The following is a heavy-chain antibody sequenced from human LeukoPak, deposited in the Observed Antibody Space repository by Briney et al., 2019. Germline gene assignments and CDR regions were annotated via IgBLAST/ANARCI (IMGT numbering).Heavy chain of an antibody. CDR3: AKGLDGIAAAAPDY. CDR2: ISGSGANT. D-gene: IGHD6-13*01. CDR1: GFIFSSYA. V-gene: IGHV3-23*01. J-gene: IGHJ4*02. Sequence: GGSLRLSCAASGFIFSSYAMSWVRQVPGKGLQWVSSISGSGANTYNADSVKGRFTISRDNSKTTLYVQMNSLRAEDTAVYYCAKGLDGIAAAAPDYWGQGTLVTVSS.